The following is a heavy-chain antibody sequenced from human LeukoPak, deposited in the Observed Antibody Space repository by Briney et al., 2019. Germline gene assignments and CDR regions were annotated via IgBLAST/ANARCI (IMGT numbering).Heavy chain of an antibody. Sequence: GGSLRLSCAASGFTFSSYNMNWVRQAPGKGLEWVSYISGRGNTIKYADPVKGRFTISRDNGKNSPCLHMSSLRAEDTAVYYCARDPPALEDFDYWGQGTQVTVSS. V-gene: IGHV3-48*04. CDR1: GFTFSSYN. CDR2: ISGRGNTI. J-gene: IGHJ4*02. CDR3: ARDPPALEDFDY.